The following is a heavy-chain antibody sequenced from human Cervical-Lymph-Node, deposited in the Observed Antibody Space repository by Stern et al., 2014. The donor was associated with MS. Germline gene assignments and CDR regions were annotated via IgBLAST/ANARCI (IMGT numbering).Heavy chain of an antibody. CDR1: GFSLSTGGVG. Sequence: QVTLKESGPTLVKPTQTLTLTCTFSGFSLSTGGVGVGWIRQPPGKALEWLALIYLDDDDRYSPSVKRSLTITKDTSKNQVVLTMNNVDPVDTATYYCVRSSGAPYYDRSGYYYTGSYYFDSWGQGALVTVSS. D-gene: IGHD3-22*01. CDR2: IYLDDDD. CDR3: VRSSGAPYYDRSGYYYTGSYYFDS. J-gene: IGHJ4*02. V-gene: IGHV2-5*02.